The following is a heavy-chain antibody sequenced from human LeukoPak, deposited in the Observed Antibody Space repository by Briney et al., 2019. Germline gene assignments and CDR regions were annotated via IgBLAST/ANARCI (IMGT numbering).Heavy chain of an antibody. J-gene: IGHJ6*02. Sequence: GGSLRLSCAASGFSFDDYATHWVRQLPGKGLEWVSVISGDGGDTDYVDSVKGRFTISRDNSKDSLYLQMNSLRTEDTALYYCAKEFGYCSGSSCYRYYYYPMDVWGQGTTVTVSS. CDR3: AKEFGYCSGSSCYRYYYYPMDV. V-gene: IGHV3-43*02. D-gene: IGHD2-15*01. CDR2: ISGDGGDT. CDR1: GFSFDDYA.